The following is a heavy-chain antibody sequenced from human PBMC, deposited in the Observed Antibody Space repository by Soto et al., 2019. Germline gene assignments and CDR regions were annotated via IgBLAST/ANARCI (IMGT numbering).Heavy chain of an antibody. V-gene: IGHV3-23*01. J-gene: IGHJ3*02. Sequence: AGALRLSCAIAGFRFSDYGINWVRQAPGKGLEWASGITKTGRSTFLADSVRGRFTISRDNLNNIVYLQMNSLRADDTALYYCTTDADVYDFAFESWGQGTMVTVSS. CDR1: GFRFSDYG. D-gene: IGHD3-3*01. CDR3: TTDADVYDFAFES. CDR2: ITKTGRST.